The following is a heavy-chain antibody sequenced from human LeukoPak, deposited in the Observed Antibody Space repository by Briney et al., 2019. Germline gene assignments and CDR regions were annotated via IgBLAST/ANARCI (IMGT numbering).Heavy chain of an antibody. Sequence: ASVKVSXKASGYTFTSYYMHWVRQAPGQGLEWMGIINPSGGSTSYAQKFQGRVTMTRDTSTSTVYMELSSLRSEDTAVYYCARDGAFDYDSSGYLPYNWFDPWGQGTLVTVSS. CDR1: GYTFTSYY. CDR2: INPSGGST. J-gene: IGHJ5*02. V-gene: IGHV1-46*01. CDR3: ARDGAFDYDSSGYLPYNWFDP. D-gene: IGHD3-22*01.